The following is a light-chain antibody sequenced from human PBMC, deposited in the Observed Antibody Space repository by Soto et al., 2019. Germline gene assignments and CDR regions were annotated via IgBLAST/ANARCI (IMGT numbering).Light chain of an antibody. Sequence: EIVMTQSPATLSVSPGERATLSCRASQSVSSNLAWDQQKPGQTPKLLIYVASTRATGIPARFSGSGSGTEFNLTISSLQSEDFAVYYCQQYNVWPLTFGGGTKVEFK. CDR1: QSVSSN. J-gene: IGKJ4*01. CDR2: VAS. CDR3: QQYNVWPLT. V-gene: IGKV3-15*01.